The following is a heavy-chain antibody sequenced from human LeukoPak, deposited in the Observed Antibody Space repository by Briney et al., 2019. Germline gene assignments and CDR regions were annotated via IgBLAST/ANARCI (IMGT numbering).Heavy chain of an antibody. J-gene: IGHJ4*02. D-gene: IGHD3-22*01. CDR3: ARDLRSSGYYAFDY. CDR1: GFTVSSNE. CDR2: ISGDST. V-gene: IGHV3-38-3*01. Sequence: PGGSLRLSCAASGFTVSSNEMSWVRQAPGKGLEWVSSISGDSTYYADSMKGRFTIPRDNAKNSLYLQMNSLRAEDTAVYYCARDLRSSGYYAFDYWGQGTLVTVSS.